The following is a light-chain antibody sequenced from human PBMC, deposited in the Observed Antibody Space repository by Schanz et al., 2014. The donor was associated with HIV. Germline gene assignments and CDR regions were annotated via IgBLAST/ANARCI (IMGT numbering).Light chain of an antibody. V-gene: IGLV1-51*01. CDR2: DSR. CDR1: DSNIGSNY. CDR3: GTWDSNLNDGL. Sequence: QSVLTQPPSVSAAPGQKVTISCSGSDSNIGSNYVAWYQQLPGTAPKLLIHDSRKRPSEIPDRFSGSKSGTSATLGITGLQTGDEADYYCGTWDSNLNDGLFGGGTKLTVL. J-gene: IGLJ3*02.